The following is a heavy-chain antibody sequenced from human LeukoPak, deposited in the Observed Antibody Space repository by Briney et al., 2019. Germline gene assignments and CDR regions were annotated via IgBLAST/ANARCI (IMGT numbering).Heavy chain of an antibody. CDR2: ISYDGSNK. V-gene: IGHV3-30*04. Sequence: GGSLRLSCAASGFTFSSYAMHWVRQAPGKGLEWVAVISYDGSNKYYADSVKGRFTISRDNSKNTLYLQMNSLRAEDTAVYYCARDHPSYGEHDYWGQGTLVTVSP. CDR3: ARDHPSYGEHDY. D-gene: IGHD4-17*01. J-gene: IGHJ4*02. CDR1: GFTFSSYA.